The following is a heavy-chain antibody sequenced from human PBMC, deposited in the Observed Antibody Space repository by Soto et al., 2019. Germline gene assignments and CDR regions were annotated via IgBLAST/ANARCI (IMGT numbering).Heavy chain of an antibody. CDR1: GGSISSYY. Sequence: PSETLSLTCTVSGGSISSYYWSWIRQPPGKGLEWIGYIYYSGSTNYNPSLKSRVTISVDTSKNQFSLKLSSVTAADTAVYYCARDRESGLQQSYYYGIDVWCQGTTVSVSS. J-gene: IGHJ6*02. CDR2: IYYSGST. D-gene: IGHD1-1*01. V-gene: IGHV4-59*01. CDR3: ARDRESGLQQSYYYGIDV.